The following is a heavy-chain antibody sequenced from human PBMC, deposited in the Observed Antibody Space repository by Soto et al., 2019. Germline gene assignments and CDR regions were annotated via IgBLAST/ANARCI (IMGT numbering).Heavy chain of an antibody. D-gene: IGHD6-13*01. CDR3: ARHPERIAQIGWFDP. J-gene: IGHJ5*02. CDR1: GFTFSSYS. V-gene: IGHV3-48*01. Sequence: PGGSLRLSCAASGFTFSSYSMNWVRQAPGKGLEWVSYISSSSSNIYYADSVKGRFTISRDNTKNSLYLQMNSLRAEDTAVYYCARHPERIAQIGWFDPWGQGTLVTVSS. CDR2: ISSSSSNI.